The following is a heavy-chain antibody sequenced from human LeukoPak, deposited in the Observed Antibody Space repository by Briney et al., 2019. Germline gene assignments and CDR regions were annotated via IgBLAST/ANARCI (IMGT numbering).Heavy chain of an antibody. J-gene: IGHJ3*02. CDR1: GGSISSYY. D-gene: IGHD3-9*01. V-gene: IGHV4-59*08. CDR2: IYYSGST. Sequence: SETLSLTCTVSGGSISSYYWSWIRQPPGKGLEWIGYIYYSGSTNYNPSLKSRVTISVDTSKNQFSLKLSSVTAADTALYYCARLTGYYNLDAFDIWGQGTMVTVSS. CDR3: ARLTGYYNLDAFDI.